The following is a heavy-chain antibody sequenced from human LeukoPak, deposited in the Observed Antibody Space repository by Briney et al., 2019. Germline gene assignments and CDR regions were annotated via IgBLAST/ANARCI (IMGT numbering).Heavy chain of an antibody. Sequence: PGRSLRLSCAASGFTFSSYAMHWVRQAPGKGLEWVAVISYDGSNKYYADSEKGRFTISRNNSKNTLYLQMNSLRAEDTAVYYCARDRQWLAPNYFDYWGQGTLVTVSS. D-gene: IGHD6-19*01. CDR1: GFTFSSYA. J-gene: IGHJ4*02. CDR2: ISYDGSNK. V-gene: IGHV3-30-3*01. CDR3: ARDRQWLAPNYFDY.